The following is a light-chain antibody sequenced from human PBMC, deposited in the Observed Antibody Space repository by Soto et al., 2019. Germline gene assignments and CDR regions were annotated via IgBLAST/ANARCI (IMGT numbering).Light chain of an antibody. V-gene: IGKV3-20*01. CDR2: DAS. J-gene: IGKJ1*01. CDR3: QQYGSSPWT. CDR1: QSVSSN. Sequence: EVVMTQSPDSLSVSPGERATLSCRASQSVSSNLAWYQQKPGQAPRLLIYDASNRATGIPARFSGSGSGTDFTLTISRLEPEDFAVYYCQQYGSSPWTFGQGTKVDIK.